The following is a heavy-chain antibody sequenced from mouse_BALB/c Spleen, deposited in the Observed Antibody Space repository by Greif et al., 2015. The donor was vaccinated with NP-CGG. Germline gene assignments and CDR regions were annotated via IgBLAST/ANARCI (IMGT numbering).Heavy chain of an antibody. CDR2: INPGSGGT. CDR3: ANRGLGSFAY. J-gene: IGHJ3*01. V-gene: IGHV1-54*01. D-gene: IGHD2-14*01. CDR1: GYAFTNYL. Sequence: VKLQESGAELVRPGTSVKVSCKASGYAFTNYLIEWVKQRPGQGLEWIGVINPGSGGTNYNEKFKGKATLITDKSSSTAYMQLSSLTSDDSAVYFCANRGLGSFAYWGQGTLVTVSA.